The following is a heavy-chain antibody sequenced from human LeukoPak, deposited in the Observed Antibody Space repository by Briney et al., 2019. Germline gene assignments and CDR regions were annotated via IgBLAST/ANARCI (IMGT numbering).Heavy chain of an antibody. CDR2: IYHSGST. Sequence: KASETLSLTCTVSGYSISSGYYWGWIRQPPGKGLEWIGSIYHSGSTYYNPSLKSRVTISVDTSKNQFSLKLSSVTAADTAVYYCARVSYYYYMDVWGKGTTVTVSS. CDR3: ARVSYYYYMDV. V-gene: IGHV4-38-2*02. CDR1: GYSISSGYY. J-gene: IGHJ6*03. D-gene: IGHD3-16*02.